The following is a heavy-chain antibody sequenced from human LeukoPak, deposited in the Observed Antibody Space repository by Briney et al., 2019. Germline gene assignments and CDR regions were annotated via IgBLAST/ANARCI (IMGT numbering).Heavy chain of an antibody. J-gene: IGHJ5*02. Sequence: PSETLSLTCTVSGGSISSSSYYWGWIRQPPGKGLEWIGSIYYSGSTYYNPSLKSRVTISVDTSKNQFSLKLSSVTAADTAVYYCARVMVGATHWFDPWGQGTLVTVSS. CDR1: GGSISSSSYY. V-gene: IGHV4-39*07. CDR2: IYYSGST. D-gene: IGHD1-26*01. CDR3: ARVMVGATHWFDP.